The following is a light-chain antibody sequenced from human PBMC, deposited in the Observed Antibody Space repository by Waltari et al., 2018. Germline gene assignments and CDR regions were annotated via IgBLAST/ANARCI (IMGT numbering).Light chain of an antibody. V-gene: IGKV3-20*01. Sequence: EVVLTQSPGTLSLSPGERATLACRASQRVGTSLAWYPLKPGQAPWLLIFGASRRATGIPDRFSGSGSGTDFSLTISRLEPEDFAVYYCQHYVRLPATFGQGTKVEI. CDR2: GAS. CDR1: QRVGTS. CDR3: QHYVRLPAT. J-gene: IGKJ1*01.